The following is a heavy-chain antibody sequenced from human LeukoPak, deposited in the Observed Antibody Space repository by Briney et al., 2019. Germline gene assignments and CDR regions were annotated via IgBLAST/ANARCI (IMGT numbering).Heavy chain of an antibody. CDR2: IHIGNST. Sequence: GGSLRLSCAASGFTVSSNDMSWGRQAPGKGLEWVSIIHIGNSTYYADSVKGRFTISRDNSKNTLYLQMNSLRAEDTAVYYCAADWPLDYWGQGTLVTVSS. CDR1: GFTVSSND. CDR3: AADWPLDY. J-gene: IGHJ4*02. V-gene: IGHV3-66*01. D-gene: IGHD3/OR15-3a*01.